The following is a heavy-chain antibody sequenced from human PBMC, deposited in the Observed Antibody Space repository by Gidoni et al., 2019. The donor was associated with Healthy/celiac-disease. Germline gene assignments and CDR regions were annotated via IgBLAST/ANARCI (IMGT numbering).Heavy chain of an antibody. CDR1: GGSIRSSSYY. Sequence: QLQLQESGPGLVKPSETLSLPGTVSGGSIRSSSYYWGWLRQPPGKGLEWIGSIYYSGSTYYNPSLKSRVTRSVDTSKNQFSLKLISVTAADTAVYYCARLFEGYCSSTSCPKDYYYGMDVWGQGTTVTVSS. J-gene: IGHJ6*02. V-gene: IGHV4-39*01. CDR2: IYYSGST. D-gene: IGHD2-2*01. CDR3: ARLFEGYCSSTSCPKDYYYGMDV.